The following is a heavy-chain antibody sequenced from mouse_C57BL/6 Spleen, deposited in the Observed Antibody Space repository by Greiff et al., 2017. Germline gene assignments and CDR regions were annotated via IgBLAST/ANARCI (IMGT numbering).Heavy chain of an antibody. CDR3: TGRITSVYFED. Sequence: EVQVEESGGGLVQPGGSMKLSCVASGFTFSNYWMNWVRQSPEKGLEWVAQIRLKSDNYATHYAGSVKGRFTISRDDSKSSVYLQMNDLSAEDTGIYYCTGRITSVYFEDWGQGTTLTVSS. CDR2: IRLKSDNYAT. CDR1: GFTFSNYW. J-gene: IGHJ2*01. V-gene: IGHV6-3*01.